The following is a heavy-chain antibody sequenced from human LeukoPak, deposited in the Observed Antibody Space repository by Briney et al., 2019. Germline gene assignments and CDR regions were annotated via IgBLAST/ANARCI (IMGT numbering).Heavy chain of an antibody. J-gene: IGHJ6*03. CDR1: GYTFTSYD. CDR3: ARGVRRITMIVVVIKTGYYYYMDV. V-gene: IGHV1-8*01. Sequence: ASVKVSCKASGYTFTSYDINWVRQAPGQGLEWMGWMNPNSGNTGYAQKFQGRVTMTRNTSISTAYMELSSLRSEDTAAYYCARGVRRITMIVVVIKTGYYYYMDVWGKGTTVTVSS. CDR2: MNPNSGNT. D-gene: IGHD3-22*01.